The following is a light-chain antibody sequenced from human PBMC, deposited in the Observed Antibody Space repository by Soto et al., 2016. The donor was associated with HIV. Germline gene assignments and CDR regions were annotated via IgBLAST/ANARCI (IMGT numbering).Light chain of an antibody. CDR2: GAS. CDR3: QQSYSTPQT. J-gene: IGKJ1*01. CDR1: QGISTY. V-gene: IGKV1-39*01. Sequence: DIQLTQSPSFLSASVGDRVTITCRASQGISTYLNWYQQKPGKAPKLLIYGASNLQSGVPLRYGGSGSGTDFTLTISSLQVEDFATYYCQQSYSTPQTFGQGPRWKSN.